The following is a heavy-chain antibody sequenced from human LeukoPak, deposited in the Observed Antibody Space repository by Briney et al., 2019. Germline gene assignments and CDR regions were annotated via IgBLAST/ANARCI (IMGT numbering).Heavy chain of an antibody. D-gene: IGHD3-9*01. J-gene: IGHJ6*02. V-gene: IGHV5-51*01. CDR2: IYPGDSDT. Sequence: GESLKISCKGSGYSINNYWIGWVRQMPGKGLEWMGIIYPGDSDTRYSPSFQGQVTISADKSISTAYLQWSSLKASDTAMYYCARHAGRYYDILTGYYRGSYYGMDVWGQGTTVTVSS. CDR1: GYSINNYW. CDR3: ARHAGRYYDILTGYYRGSYYGMDV.